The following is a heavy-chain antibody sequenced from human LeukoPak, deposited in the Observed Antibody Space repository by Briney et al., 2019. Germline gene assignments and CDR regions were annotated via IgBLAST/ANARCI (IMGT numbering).Heavy chain of an antibody. CDR1: GGSISSGSYY. D-gene: IGHD1-14*01. V-gene: IGHV4-61*02. Sequence: PSETLSLTCTVSGGSISSGSYYWNWIQQPAGKGLEWIGRIYTSGSTNYNPSLKSRVTISVDTSKNQFSLKLSSVTAADTAVYYCARGPEVGGGRFPGTEYFQHWGQGTLVTVSS. CDR2: IYTSGST. CDR3: ARGPEVGGGRFPGTEYFQH. J-gene: IGHJ1*01.